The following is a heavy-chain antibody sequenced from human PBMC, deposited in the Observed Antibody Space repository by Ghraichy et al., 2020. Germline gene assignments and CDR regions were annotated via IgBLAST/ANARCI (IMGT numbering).Heavy chain of an antibody. D-gene: IGHD3-22*01. CDR2: IIPILGIA. CDR1: GGTFSSYA. J-gene: IGHJ4*02. CDR3: ARDQVPNYYDSSGYYSY. Sequence: SVKVSCKASGGTFSSYAISWVRQAPGQGLEWMGRIIPILGIANYAQKFQGRVTITADKSTSTAYMELSSLRSEDTAVYYCARDQVPNYYDSSGYYSYWGQGTLVTVSS. V-gene: IGHV1-69*04.